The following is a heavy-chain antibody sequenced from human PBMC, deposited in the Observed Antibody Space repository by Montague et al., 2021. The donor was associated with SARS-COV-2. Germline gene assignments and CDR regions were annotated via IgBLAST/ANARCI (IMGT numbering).Heavy chain of an antibody. CDR2: DSGNT. J-gene: IGHJ3*02. CDR1: GGSISNNY. Sequence: SETLSLTCTVSGGSISNNYWSWIRQPPGKGLEWIGFDSGNTNYNTSHKSRVTIPVDTSKNKFSLKLTSVTAADTAVYYCATYGSGTKADAFDIWGQGTMVTVSS. D-gene: IGHD3-10*01. V-gene: IGHV4-59*01. CDR3: ATYGSGTKADAFDI.